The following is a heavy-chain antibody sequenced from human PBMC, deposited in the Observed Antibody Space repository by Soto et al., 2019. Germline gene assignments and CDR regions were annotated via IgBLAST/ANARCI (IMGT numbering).Heavy chain of an antibody. CDR2: IIPIFGTA. CDR3: APVSAAAGTV. J-gene: IGHJ4*02. V-gene: IGHV1-69*13. CDR1: GGTFSSYA. D-gene: IGHD6-13*01. Sequence: ASMKVSCKASGGTFSSYAISWVRQAPGQGPEWMGGIIPIFGTANYAQKFQGRVTITADESTSTAYMELSSLRSEDTAVYYCAPVSAAAGTVWGRGPLVTVSS.